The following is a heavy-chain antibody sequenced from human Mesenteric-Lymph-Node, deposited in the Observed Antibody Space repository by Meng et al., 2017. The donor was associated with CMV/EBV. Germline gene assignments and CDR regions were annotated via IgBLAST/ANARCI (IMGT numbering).Heavy chain of an antibody. J-gene: IGHJ6*02. CDR3: ARDPGTGDSSSWFYNNHGVDV. CDR2: IKPDGSVK. Sequence: GGSLRLSCADSGLTFSKYWMSWVRQAPGKGLEWVANIKPDGSVKYYVDSVKGRFTISRDNAKQSLFLVMNSLRAEDTAVYYCARDPGTGDSSSWFYNNHGVDVWGQGTMVTVSS. CDR1: GLTFSKYW. D-gene: IGHD6-13*01. V-gene: IGHV3-7*01.